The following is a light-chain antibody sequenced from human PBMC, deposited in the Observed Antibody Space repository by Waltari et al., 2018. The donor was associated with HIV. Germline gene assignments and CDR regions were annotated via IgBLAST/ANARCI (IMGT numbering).Light chain of an antibody. Sequence: QSALTQPAYVSGSPGQSITISCTGPTSDADSFDYVSWYQQHPGKVPTLIIYEVSFRASWVSNRFSASKSGNTTSLTISGLQAEDEAVYYCGSYTATNSMMFGGGTKLTVL. CDR3: GSYTATNSMM. V-gene: IGLV2-14*01. CDR1: TSDADSFDY. J-gene: IGLJ3*02. CDR2: EVS.